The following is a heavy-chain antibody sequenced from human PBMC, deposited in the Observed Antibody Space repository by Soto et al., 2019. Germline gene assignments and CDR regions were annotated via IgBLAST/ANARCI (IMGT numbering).Heavy chain of an antibody. J-gene: IGHJ4*02. D-gene: IGHD3-22*01. Sequence: SETLSLTCTVSGGSISSGGYYWSWIRQHPGKGLEWIGYISYSGSTYYNPSLKSRVTISIDTSKNQSSLKLNSVTAADTAVYYCAREDSSGYFHYWGQGTLVTVSS. CDR1: GGSISSGGYY. CDR2: ISYSGST. V-gene: IGHV4-31*03. CDR3: AREDSSGYFHY.